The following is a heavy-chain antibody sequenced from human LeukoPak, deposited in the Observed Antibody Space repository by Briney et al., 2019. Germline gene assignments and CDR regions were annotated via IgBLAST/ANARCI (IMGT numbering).Heavy chain of an antibody. Sequence: GGSLRLSCAASGFPFTNYGMHWVRQAPGKGLEWVALISYDGSNKYYADSVKGRFTISRDNSKKTLYLQMNSLGPEDTAVYYCAGGTYHGDYWGHGTQVTVSS. V-gene: IGHV3-30*03. CDR2: ISYDGSNK. J-gene: IGHJ4*01. D-gene: IGHD1-26*01. CDR1: GFPFTNYG. CDR3: AGGTYHGDY.